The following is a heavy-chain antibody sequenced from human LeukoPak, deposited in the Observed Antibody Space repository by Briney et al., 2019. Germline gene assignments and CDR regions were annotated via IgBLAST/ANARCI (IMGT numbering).Heavy chain of an antibody. CDR2: IKQDGSER. Sequence: GGSLRLSCAASGFSFSAYWMTWVRQAPGKGLEWVANIKQDGSERHYVDSVRGRFTISRDNARNSLHLQMNSLRAEDTAVYCCARDSTFKLDYWGQGTLVTVSS. CDR3: ARDSTFKLDY. V-gene: IGHV3-7*01. CDR1: GFSFSAYW. J-gene: IGHJ4*02.